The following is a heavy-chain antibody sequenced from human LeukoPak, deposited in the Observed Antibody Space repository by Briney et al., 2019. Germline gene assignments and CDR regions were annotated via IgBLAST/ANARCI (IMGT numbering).Heavy chain of an antibody. Sequence: SVKVSCKASGGTFSSYAISWVRQAPGQGLEWMGGIIPIFGTANYAQKFQGRVTITADESTSTAYMELSSLKASDTAMYYCARHYLPEGFDPWGQGTLVTVSS. J-gene: IGHJ5*02. D-gene: IGHD3-10*01. V-gene: IGHV1-69*01. CDR3: ARHYLPEGFDP. CDR1: GGTFSSYA. CDR2: IIPIFGTA.